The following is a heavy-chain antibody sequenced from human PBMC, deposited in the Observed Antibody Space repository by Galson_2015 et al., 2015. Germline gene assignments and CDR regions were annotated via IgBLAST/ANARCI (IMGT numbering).Heavy chain of an antibody. D-gene: IGHD1-26*01. Sequence: ATLSLTCAVSGGSLSSSTWWRWVRPPPGQGLAWLGEIYHSGSTNYNPSLKSRVTISVDKSKNQFSLKLSSVTAADTAVYYCARMWDQGYCDLWGRGTLVTVSS. CDR2: IYHSGST. V-gene: IGHV4-4*02. CDR3: ARMWDQGYCDL. J-gene: IGHJ2*01. CDR1: GGSLSSSTW.